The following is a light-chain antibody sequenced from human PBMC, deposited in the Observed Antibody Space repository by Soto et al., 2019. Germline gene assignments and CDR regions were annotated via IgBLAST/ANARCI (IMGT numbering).Light chain of an antibody. CDR3: LQYNTWPYT. J-gene: IGKJ2*01. V-gene: IGKV3-15*01. CDR2: RAS. CDR1: QTVTNN. Sequence: EIVMTQSPATLSVSPGESATLSCRASQTVTNNLAWYQQKSGQAPRLLIYRASNRATAIPARVSGSGSGTEFTLTISSLPSEDFGVYYCLQYNTWPYTFGQGTKLEIK.